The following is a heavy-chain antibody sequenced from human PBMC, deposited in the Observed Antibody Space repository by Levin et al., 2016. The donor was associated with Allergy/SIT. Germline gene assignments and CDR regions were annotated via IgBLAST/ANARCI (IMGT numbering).Heavy chain of an antibody. D-gene: IGHD1-26*01. CDR3: ARGFWDDGFDI. Sequence: ASVKVSCKPSGYTFTSFPIYWVRQAPGQGLEWMGWINAGTGNTKHSQRFQGRVTLTRDTSASTAYMEVTSLRSEDTAIYYCARGFWDDGFDIWGPRDNGHRLF. V-gene: IGHV1-3*01. J-gene: IGHJ3*02. CDR1: GYTFTSFP. CDR2: INAGTGNT.